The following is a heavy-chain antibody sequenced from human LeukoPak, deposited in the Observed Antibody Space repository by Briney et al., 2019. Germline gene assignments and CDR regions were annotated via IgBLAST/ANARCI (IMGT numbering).Heavy chain of an antibody. CDR2: INSDGSST. D-gene: IGHD6-19*01. CDR3: ARLYCQYNSGCVFDY. Sequence: GGSLRLSGAASGFTFSSYWMHWVRQAPGKGLVWVSRINSDGSSTDYADSVKGRFTISRDNAKNTLSLQMNSLRAEDTAVYYCARLYCQYNSGCVFDYWGQGALVTVSS. J-gene: IGHJ4*02. CDR1: GFTFSSYW. V-gene: IGHV3-74*01.